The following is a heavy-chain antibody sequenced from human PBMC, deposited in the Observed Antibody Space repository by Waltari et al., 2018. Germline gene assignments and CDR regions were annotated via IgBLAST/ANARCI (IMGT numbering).Heavy chain of an antibody. D-gene: IGHD3-22*01. CDR1: GGSFRGYY. V-gene: IGHV4-34*01. CDR3: ARENYYDSSGYHN. CDR2: INHSGST. J-gene: IGHJ4*02. Sequence: QVQLQQWGAGLLKPSETLSLTCAVYGGSFRGYYWSWIRQPPGKGLEWIGEINHSGSTNYNPTLKSRVTISVDTSKNQFSLKLSSVTAADTAVYYCARENYYDSSGYHNWGQGTLVTVSS.